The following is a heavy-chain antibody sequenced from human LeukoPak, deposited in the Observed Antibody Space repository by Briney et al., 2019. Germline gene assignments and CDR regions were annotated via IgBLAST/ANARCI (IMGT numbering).Heavy chain of an antibody. CDR3: ARALYYYDSSGYQLSGLSPPIYYYYGMDV. J-gene: IGHJ6*02. D-gene: IGHD3-22*01. CDR2: IIPIFGTA. V-gene: IGHV1-69*01. CDR1: GGTFSSYA. Sequence: ASVKVSCKASGGTFSSYAISWVRQAPGQGLEWMGGIIPIFGTANYAQKFQGRVTITADESTSTAYMELSSLRSEDTAVYYCARALYYYDSSGYQLSGLSPPIYYYYGMDVWGQGTTVTVSS.